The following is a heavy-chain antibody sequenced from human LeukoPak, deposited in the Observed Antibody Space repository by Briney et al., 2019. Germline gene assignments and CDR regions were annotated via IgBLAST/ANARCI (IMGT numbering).Heavy chain of an antibody. J-gene: IGHJ5*02. Sequence: GGSLRLSCAASGFTFSSYGMHWVRQAPGKGLEWVAFIRNDGSNKYYADSVKGRFTISRDNSKNTLYLQMNSLRAEDTAVYYCAKLTSYSSSWYRWFDPWGQGTLVTVSS. CDR3: AKLTSYSSSWYRWFDP. CDR2: IRNDGSNK. CDR1: GFTFSSYG. D-gene: IGHD6-13*01. V-gene: IGHV3-30*02.